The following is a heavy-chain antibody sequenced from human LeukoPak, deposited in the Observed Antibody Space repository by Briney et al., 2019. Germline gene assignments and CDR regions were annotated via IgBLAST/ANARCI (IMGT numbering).Heavy chain of an antibody. D-gene: IGHD2-15*01. J-gene: IGHJ4*02. Sequence: ASVKVSCKASGGTFSSYAISWVRQAPGQGLEWMGGIIPIFGIANYAQKFQGRVTITADKSTSTAYMELSSLGSEDTAVYYCARTGYCSGGSCPGYFDYWGQGTLVTVSS. CDR1: GGTFSSYA. CDR3: ARTGYCSGGSCPGYFDY. V-gene: IGHV1-69*17. CDR2: IIPIFGIA.